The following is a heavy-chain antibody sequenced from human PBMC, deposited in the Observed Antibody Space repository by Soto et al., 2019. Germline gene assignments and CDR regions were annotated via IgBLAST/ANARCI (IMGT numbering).Heavy chain of an antibody. V-gene: IGHV2-5*02. D-gene: IGHD6-19*01. CDR1: GFSLSTSGVG. J-gene: IGHJ4*02. CDR2: IYWDDDK. Sequence: QITLKESGPTLVKPTQTLTLTCTFSGFSLSTSGVGVGWVRQPPGKALEWRVFIYWDDDKHYSPSLRSRLTITKDTSKKQVVLTMTNVDPVDTATYFCADKRIGVSQWNYGDFDYWGQGTLVTVSS. CDR3: ADKRIGVSQWNYGDFDY.